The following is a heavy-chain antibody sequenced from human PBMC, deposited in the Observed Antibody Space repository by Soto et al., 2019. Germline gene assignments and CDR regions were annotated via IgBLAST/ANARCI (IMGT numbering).Heavy chain of an antibody. D-gene: IGHD3-9*01. CDR2: INHSGST. J-gene: IGHJ6*02. V-gene: IGHV4-34*01. CDR3: AGGGPVVRYIYSYYYYGMDV. Sequence: SETLSLTCAVYGGSFIGYYWICIRHPPLKWLEWIVEINHSGSTNYNPSLKSRVTISVDTSKNQFSLKLSSVTAAETAVYYCAGGGPVVRYIYSYYYYGMDVWGQGTTVTVSS. CDR1: GGSFIGYY.